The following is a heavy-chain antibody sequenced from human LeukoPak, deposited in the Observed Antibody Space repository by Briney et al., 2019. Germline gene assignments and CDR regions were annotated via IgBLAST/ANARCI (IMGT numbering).Heavy chain of an antibody. CDR3: ARLGILGSGSYFLDY. CDR2: IYYSGST. J-gene: IGHJ4*02. D-gene: IGHD3-10*01. Sequence: SETLSLTRTVSGGSISSYYWSWIRQPPGKGLEWIGYIYYSGSTNYNPSLKSRVTISVDTSKNQFSLKLSSVTAADTAVYYCARLGILGSGSYFLDYWGQGTLVTVSS. V-gene: IGHV4-59*08. CDR1: GGSISSYY.